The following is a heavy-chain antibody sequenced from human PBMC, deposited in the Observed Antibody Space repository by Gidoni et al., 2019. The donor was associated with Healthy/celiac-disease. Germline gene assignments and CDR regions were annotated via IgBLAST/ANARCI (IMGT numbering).Heavy chain of an antibody. CDR3: ARVGKWGAGYNQEIFDY. CDR2: INPSGGST. CDR1: FSFYY. Sequence: FSFYYMHWVRQVPGQGLEWMGIINPSGGSTSYEQKFQGRVTMTRDTSTSTVYMELSSLRSEDTAVYYCARVGKWGAGYNQEIFDYGGQGTLVTGCS. D-gene: IGHD1-26*01. V-gene: IGHV1-46*01. J-gene: IGHJ4*02.